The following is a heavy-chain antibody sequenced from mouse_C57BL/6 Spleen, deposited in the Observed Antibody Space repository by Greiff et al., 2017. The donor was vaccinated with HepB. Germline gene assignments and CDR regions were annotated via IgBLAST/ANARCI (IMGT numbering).Heavy chain of an antibody. D-gene: IGHD1-1*01. Sequence: VHVKQSGAELVRPGASVKLSCTASGFNIKDYYMHWVKQRPEQGLEWIGRIDPEDGDTEYAPKFQGKATMTADTSSNTAYLQLSSLTSEDTAVYYCTTSYYYGSSGFAYWGQGTLVTVSA. CDR3: TTSYYYGSSGFAY. J-gene: IGHJ3*01. V-gene: IGHV14-1*01. CDR1: GFNIKDYY. CDR2: IDPEDGDT.